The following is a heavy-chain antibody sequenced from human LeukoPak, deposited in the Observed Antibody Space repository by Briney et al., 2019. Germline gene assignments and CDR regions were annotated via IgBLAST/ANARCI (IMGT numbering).Heavy chain of an antibody. J-gene: IGHJ6*03. CDR1: GGSISSSSYY. CDR2: IYYSGSI. CDR3: ARHGYYYYYMDV. Sequence: SETLSLTCTVSGGSISSSSYYWGWIRQPPGTGLEWIGSIYYSGSIYYNPSLKSRVTISVDTSKNQFSLNLSSVTAADTAVYYCARHGYYYYYMDVWGKGTTVTVSS. V-gene: IGHV4-39*01.